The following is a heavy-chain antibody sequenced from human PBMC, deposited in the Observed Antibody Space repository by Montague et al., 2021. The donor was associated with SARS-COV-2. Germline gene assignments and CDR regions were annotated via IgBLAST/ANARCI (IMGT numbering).Heavy chain of an antibody. CDR1: GFSLSTSGMC. Sequence: PALVKPTQTLTLTCTFSGFSLSTSGMCVSWIRQPPGKALEWLALXDWDDDKYYSTSLKTRLTISKDTSKNQVVLTMTNMDPVDTATYYCARIRDYDILTGSYAGFDYWGQGNPGHRLL. J-gene: IGHJ4*02. CDR3: ARIRDYDILTGSYAGFDY. D-gene: IGHD3-9*01. V-gene: IGHV2-70*01. CDR2: XDWDDDK.